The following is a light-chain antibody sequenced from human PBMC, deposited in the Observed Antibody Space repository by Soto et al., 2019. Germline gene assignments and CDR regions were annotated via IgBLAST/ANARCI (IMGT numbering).Light chain of an antibody. J-gene: IGLJ2*01. V-gene: IGLV3-21*02. CDR1: DIEDKS. CDR2: DDS. Sequence: SYELTQPPSVSVAPGQTARITCGGSDIEDKSVHWYQQKPGQAPVLVVYDDSDRPSGIPERFSGSNSGNTATLTISRVEAGDEADYYCQVWDISSDHVIFGGGTKPTVL. CDR3: QVWDISSDHVI.